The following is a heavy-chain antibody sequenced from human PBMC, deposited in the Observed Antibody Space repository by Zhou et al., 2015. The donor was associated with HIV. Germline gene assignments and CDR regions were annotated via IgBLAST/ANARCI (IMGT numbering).Heavy chain of an antibody. CDR2: IIPIFGTA. CDR3: ARVPDLECSTTTCYVFIY. V-gene: IGHV1-69*01. CDR1: GGTFSRYA. J-gene: IGHJ4*02. D-gene: IGHD2-2*01. Sequence: QVQLVQSGAEVQKPGSSVKVSCKASGGTFSRYAITWVRQAPGQGLEWMGGIIPIFGTANYAQKFQGRVTITADESTSTVYMELRTLRSEDTAVYYCARVPDLECSTTTCYVFIYWGQGTLVTVSS.